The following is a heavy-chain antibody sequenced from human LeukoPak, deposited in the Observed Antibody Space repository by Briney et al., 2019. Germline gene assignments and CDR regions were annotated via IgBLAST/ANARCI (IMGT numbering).Heavy chain of an antibody. J-gene: IGHJ4*02. Sequence: GRALRLSCAASGFTFEDYAMHSVRQAPGKGLEWVSGISWNSGSIGYADAVKGRFTISRDNAKTSLYLQMNSLTAEDTALYYCANAGSAGTTPPFFDYWGQGHLVPVSS. CDR2: ISWNSGSI. V-gene: IGHV3-9*01. CDR3: ANAGSAGTTPPFFDY. D-gene: IGHD1-7*01. CDR1: GFTFEDYA.